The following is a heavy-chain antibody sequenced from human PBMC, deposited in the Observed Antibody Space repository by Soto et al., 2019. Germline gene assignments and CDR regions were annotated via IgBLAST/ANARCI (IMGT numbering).Heavy chain of an antibody. CDR1: GFTFSSYS. Sequence: EVQLVESGGGLVQPGGSLRLSCAASGFTFSSYSMNWVRQAPGKGLEWVSYISSSSSTIYYADSVKGRFTISRDNAKNSLYLQMNSLRAEDTAVYYCARGIAYCGGDCSTGGGQGTMVTVSS. V-gene: IGHV3-48*01. D-gene: IGHD2-21*01. CDR3: ARGIAYCGGDCSTG. CDR2: ISSSSSTI. J-gene: IGHJ3*01.